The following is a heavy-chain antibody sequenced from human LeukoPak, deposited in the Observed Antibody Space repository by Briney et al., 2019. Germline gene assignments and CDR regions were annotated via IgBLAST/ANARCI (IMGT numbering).Heavy chain of an antibody. D-gene: IGHD3-10*01. CDR1: GFTFSDYY. Sequence: GGSLRLSCAASGFTFSDYYMSWIRQAPGKGLEWVSYISSSASSIYYADSAKGRFTISRDNVKNSLYLQMNSLRAEDTAVYYCARDRGVGRRDYWGQGTLVTVSS. V-gene: IGHV3-11*01. CDR2: ISSSASSI. J-gene: IGHJ4*02. CDR3: ARDRGVGRRDY.